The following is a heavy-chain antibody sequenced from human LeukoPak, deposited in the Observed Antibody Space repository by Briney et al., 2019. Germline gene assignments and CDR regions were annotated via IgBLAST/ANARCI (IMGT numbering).Heavy chain of an antibody. Sequence: GGSLRLSCAASGFTFSSYGMHWVRQAPGKGLEWVAVISYDGSNKYYADSVKGRFTISRDNSKNTLYLQMNSLRAEDTAVYYCAKDYYYDRSGYLDYWGQGTLVTVSS. D-gene: IGHD3-22*01. CDR3: AKDYYYDRSGYLDY. CDR1: GFTFSSYG. CDR2: ISYDGSNK. J-gene: IGHJ4*02. V-gene: IGHV3-30*18.